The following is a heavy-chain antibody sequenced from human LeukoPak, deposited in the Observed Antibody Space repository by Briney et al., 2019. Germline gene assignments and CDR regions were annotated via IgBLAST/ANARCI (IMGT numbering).Heavy chain of an antibody. V-gene: IGHV4-59*01. CDR3: ASLTTADAFDI. CDR1: GGSLSSYY. J-gene: IGHJ3*02. CDR2: SYDSGST. D-gene: IGHD3-22*01. Sequence: SETLSLTCTVSGGSLSSYYWSWIRQPPGKGLEWIGYSYDSGSTNYNPSLKSRVTISVDTSKNQFSLKVSSVTAADTAVYYCASLTTADAFDIWGQGTMVTVSS.